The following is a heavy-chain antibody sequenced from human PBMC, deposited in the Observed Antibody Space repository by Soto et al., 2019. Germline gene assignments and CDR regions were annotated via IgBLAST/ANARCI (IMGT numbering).Heavy chain of an antibody. D-gene: IGHD3-22*01. CDR3: ASKYYYDSSGYPNYYDYYGMDV. V-gene: IGHV4-39*01. CDR1: GGSFSGYY. Sequence: NPSETLSLTCAVYGGSFSGYYWGWIRQPPGKGLEWIGSIYYSGSTYYNPSLKSRVTISVDTSKNQFSLKLSSVTAADTAVYYCASKYYYDSSGYPNYYDYYGMDVWGQGTTVTVSS. J-gene: IGHJ6*02. CDR2: IYYSGST.